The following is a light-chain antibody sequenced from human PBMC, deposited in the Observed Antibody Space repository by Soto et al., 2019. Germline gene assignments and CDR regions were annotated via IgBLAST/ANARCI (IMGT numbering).Light chain of an antibody. J-gene: IGKJ1*01. Sequence: DIQMTQSPSTLSATAGDRVTITCRASQSISSWLAWYQHKPGKAPKLLIYDASNLDSGVQSRFSGSGSGTEFSLNISNLQPDDCATYYCQKYENYWTFGQGTRVEIK. CDR1: QSISSW. CDR2: DAS. V-gene: IGKV1-5*01. CDR3: QKYENYWT.